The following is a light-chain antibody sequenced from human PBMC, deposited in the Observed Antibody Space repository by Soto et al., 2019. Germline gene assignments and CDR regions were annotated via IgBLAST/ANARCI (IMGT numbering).Light chain of an antibody. CDR2: AAS. J-gene: IGKJ1*01. Sequence: DIQMTQSPSSLSASVGDRITLTCRASQGISNFVAWYQQKPGEVPKLLIYAASTLQSGVPSRFSGSGSGTDFTLTISSLQPEDVATYYCQRYNSAPRTFGQGTMVEIK. CDR1: QGISNF. CDR3: QRYNSAPRT. V-gene: IGKV1-27*01.